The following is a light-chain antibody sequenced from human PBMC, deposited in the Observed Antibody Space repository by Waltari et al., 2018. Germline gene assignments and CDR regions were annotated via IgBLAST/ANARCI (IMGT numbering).Light chain of an antibody. V-gene: IGKV3-11*01. CDR3: QQRRNWPPLS. J-gene: IGKJ4*01. Sequence: EVVLTHSPATLSLSPGERATISCRASQDVSRYLSWYQQKPGQAPRLLIYDTSNRATGIPARFSGSGSGTDFTLTISSLEPEDSAVYYCQQRRNWPPLSFGGGTKVEIK. CDR1: QDVSRY. CDR2: DTS.